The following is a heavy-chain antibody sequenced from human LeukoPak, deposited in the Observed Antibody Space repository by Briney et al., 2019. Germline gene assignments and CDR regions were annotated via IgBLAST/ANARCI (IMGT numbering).Heavy chain of an antibody. CDR1: GYTFTSYA. D-gene: IGHD1/OR15-1a*01. CDR2: INTNTGNP. Sequence: GASVKVSCKASGYTFTSYAMNWVRQAPGQGLEWMGWINTNTGNPTYAQGFTGRFVFSLDTSVSTAYLQISSLKAEDTAVYYCARDGVDQQADAFDIWGQGTMVTVSS. J-gene: IGHJ3*02. CDR3: ARDGVDQQADAFDI. V-gene: IGHV7-4-1*02.